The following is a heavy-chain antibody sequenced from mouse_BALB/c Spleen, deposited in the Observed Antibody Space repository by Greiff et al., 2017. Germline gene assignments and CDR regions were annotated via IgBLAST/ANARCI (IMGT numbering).Heavy chain of an antibody. CDR1: GFNIKDYY. Sequence: EVQLQQSGAELVRSGASVKLSCTASGFNIKDYYMHWVKQRPEQGLEWIGWIDPENGDTEYAPKFQGKATMTADTSSNTAYLQLSSLTYEDTAVYYCKLLGLHTMDYAGQGTSVTLSS. CDR3: KLLGLHTMDY. CDR2: IDPENGDT. V-gene: IGHV14-4*02. D-gene: IGHD4-1*01. J-gene: IGHJ4*01.